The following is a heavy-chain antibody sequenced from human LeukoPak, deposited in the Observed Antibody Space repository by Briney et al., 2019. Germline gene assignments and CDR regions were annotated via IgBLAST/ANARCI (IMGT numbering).Heavy chain of an antibody. CDR1: GLTVRTTY. CDR2: IYSEGST. V-gene: IGHV3-53*01. CDR3: ARDVYSSGWYGGFDL. Sequence: GGSLRLSCAASGLTVRTTYMSWVRQTPGKGLEWVSVIYSEGSTYYADSVKGRFTMSKDNSKSTVHLQMNSLRVEDTAVYYCARDVYSSGWYGGFDLWGQGTLVTVSS. J-gene: IGHJ4*02. D-gene: IGHD6-19*01.